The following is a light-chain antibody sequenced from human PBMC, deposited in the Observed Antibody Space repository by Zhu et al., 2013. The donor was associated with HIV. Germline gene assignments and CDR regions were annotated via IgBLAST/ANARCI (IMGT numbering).Light chain of an antibody. CDR1: QSVANS. CDR3: QQYGSSPGT. J-gene: IGKJ1*01. V-gene: IGKV3-20*01. CDR2: DAS. Sequence: EIVLTQSPVTLSLSPGERATLSCRASQSVANSLAWYQQKPGQAPRLVIYDASRRATGIPARFSGSGSGTDFTLKISRLELVEFVQCIVCQQYGSSPGTFGQGTKVEIK.